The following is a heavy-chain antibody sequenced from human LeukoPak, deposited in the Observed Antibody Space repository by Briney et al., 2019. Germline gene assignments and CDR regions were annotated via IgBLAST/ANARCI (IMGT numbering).Heavy chain of an antibody. CDR1: GGSFSGYY. CDR3: AANSADYNTLGSSYKV. Sequence: SETLSLTCAVYGGSFSGYYWNWIRQPPGKGLEWIGEITRSGSTNYNPSLKSRVTISVDTSKNQFSLNLSSVTAADTAVFYCAANSADYNTLGSSYKVWGQGTLVTVSS. CDR2: ITRSGST. J-gene: IGHJ4*02. D-gene: IGHD3-10*01. V-gene: IGHV4-34*01.